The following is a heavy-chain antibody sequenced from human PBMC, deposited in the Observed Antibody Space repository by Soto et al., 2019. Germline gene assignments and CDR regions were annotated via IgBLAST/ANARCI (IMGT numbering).Heavy chain of an antibody. CDR1: GFTFSSYA. CDR2: ISGSGGST. J-gene: IGHJ4*02. CDR3: AKSSVLLWFGESYPFDY. D-gene: IGHD3-10*01. V-gene: IGHV3-23*01. Sequence: GGSLRLSCAASGFTFSSYAMSWVRQAPGKGLEWVSAISGSGGSTYYADSVKGRFTISRDNSKNTLYLQMNSLRAEDTAVYYCAKSSVLLWFGESYPFDYWGQGTLVTVSS.